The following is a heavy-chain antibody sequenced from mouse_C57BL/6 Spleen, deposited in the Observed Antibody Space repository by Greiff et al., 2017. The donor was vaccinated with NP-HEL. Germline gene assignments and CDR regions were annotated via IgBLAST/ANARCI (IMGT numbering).Heavy chain of an antibody. CDR3: ARWRIYYYGSTPLDY. CDR2: IYPGSGST. D-gene: IGHD1-1*01. J-gene: IGHJ2*01. V-gene: IGHV1-55*01. Sequence: VQLQQSGAELVKPGASVKMSCKASGYTFTSYWITWVKQRPGQGLEWIGDIYPGSGSTNYNEKFKSKATLTVDTSSSTAYMQLSSLTSEDSAVYTWARWRIYYYGSTPLDYWGQGTTLTVSS. CDR1: GYTFTSYW.